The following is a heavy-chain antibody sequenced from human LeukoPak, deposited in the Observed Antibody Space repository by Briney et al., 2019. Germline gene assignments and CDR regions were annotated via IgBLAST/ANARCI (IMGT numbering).Heavy chain of an antibody. V-gene: IGHV1-18*01. CDR3: ARDRTYYDYVWGSSYWYFDL. CDR2: ISAYNGNT. J-gene: IGHJ2*01. D-gene: IGHD3-16*01. CDR1: GYTFTSYG. Sequence: GASVKVSCKASGYTFTSYGISWVRQAPGQGLEWMGWISAYNGNTNYAQKLQGRVTMTTDTHTSTAYMELRSLRSDDTAVYYCARDRTYYDYVWGSSYWYFDLWGRGTLVTVFS.